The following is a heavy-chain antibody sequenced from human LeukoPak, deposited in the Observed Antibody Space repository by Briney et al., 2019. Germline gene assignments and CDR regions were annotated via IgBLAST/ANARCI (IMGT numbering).Heavy chain of an antibody. CDR3: AKSFRPPPYCSSTSCYSDYYYYYGMDV. V-gene: IGHV3-23*01. CDR2: ISGSGDST. Sequence: GWSLTLSCAASVFTFSSYAMSWVRQAPGKGLEGVSGISGSGDSTYYADSVKGRFTIYRDNSKNTLYLQMNSLRAEDTAVYYCAKSFRPPPYCSSTSCYSDYYYYYGMDVWGQGTTVTVSS. J-gene: IGHJ6*02. D-gene: IGHD2-2*01. CDR1: VFTFSSYA.